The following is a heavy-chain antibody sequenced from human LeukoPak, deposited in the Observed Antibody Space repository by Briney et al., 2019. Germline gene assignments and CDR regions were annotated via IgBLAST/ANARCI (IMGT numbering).Heavy chain of an antibody. Sequence: GGSLRLSCAASGFILGNHWVTWVRQAPGKGPEWVANINKDGSEKYYVDSVKGRFTISRDTAKNSLYLQMNNLRAEDTALYYCARNNDMDVWGQGTTVIVSS. CDR1: GFILGNHW. V-gene: IGHV3-7*03. D-gene: IGHD1/OR15-1a*01. CDR2: INKDGSEK. CDR3: ARNNDMDV. J-gene: IGHJ6*02.